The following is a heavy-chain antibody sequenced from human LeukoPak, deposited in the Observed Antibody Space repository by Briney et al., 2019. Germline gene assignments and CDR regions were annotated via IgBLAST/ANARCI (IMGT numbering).Heavy chain of an antibody. CDR1: SGSISTSNYY. D-gene: IGHD4/OR15-4a*01. J-gene: IGHJ4*02. V-gene: IGHV4-39*07. Sequence: SETLSLTCTVSSGSISTSNYYWGWVRQPPGKALEWIGNIFYSGSTYYSPSLKSRVTISVDTSKNQFSLKLSSVTAADTAVYYCARATMDYARWGALYYFDYWGQGTLVTVSS. CDR3: ARATMDYARWGALYYFDY. CDR2: IFYSGST.